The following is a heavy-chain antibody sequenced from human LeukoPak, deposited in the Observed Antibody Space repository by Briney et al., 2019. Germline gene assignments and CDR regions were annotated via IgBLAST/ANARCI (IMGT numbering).Heavy chain of an antibody. D-gene: IGHD4-17*01. J-gene: IGHJ4*02. V-gene: IGHV1-18*04. CDR2: ISAYNGNT. CDR1: GYTFTGYY. CDR3: ARFPREGYGDYLDY. Sequence: GASVKVSCKASGYTFTGYYMHWVRQAPGQGLEWMGWISAYNGNTNYAQKLQGRVTMTTDTSTSTAYMDLRSLRSDDTAVYYCARFPREGYGDYLDYWGQGTLVTVSS.